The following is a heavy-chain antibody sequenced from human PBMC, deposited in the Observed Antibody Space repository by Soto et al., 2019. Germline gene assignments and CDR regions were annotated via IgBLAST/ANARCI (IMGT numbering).Heavy chain of an antibody. V-gene: IGHV4-34*01. CDR3: ARVYPRYYFDY. D-gene: IGHD2-8*01. CDR1: GGSFSGYY. J-gene: IGHJ4*02. CDR2: INHSGST. Sequence: SETLSLTCAVYGGSFSGYYWSWIRQPPGKGLEWIGEINHSGSTNYNPSLKSRVTISVDTSKNQFSLKLSSVTAADTAVYYCARVYPRYYFDYWGQGTLVTVSS.